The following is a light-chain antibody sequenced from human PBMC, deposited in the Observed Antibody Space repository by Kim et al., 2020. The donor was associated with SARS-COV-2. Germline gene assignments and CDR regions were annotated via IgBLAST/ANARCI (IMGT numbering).Light chain of an antibody. V-gene: IGLV2-14*03. CDR1: SSDIGSSNC. Sequence: GQSITISCTGTSSDIGSSNCVSWYQQHSGEAPRLVIYDVNDRPSGVSDRFSGSKSANTASLAISGLQAEDEADYYCCSYSSSSTWVFGGGTKLTVL. J-gene: IGLJ3*02. CDR3: CSYSSSSTWV. CDR2: DVN.